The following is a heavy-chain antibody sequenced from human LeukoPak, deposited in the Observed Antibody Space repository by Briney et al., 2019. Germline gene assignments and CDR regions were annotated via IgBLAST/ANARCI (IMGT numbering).Heavy chain of an antibody. CDR1: GFTFSSYA. V-gene: IGHV3-23*01. CDR3: AKSLGIGAFDI. Sequence: GASVKVSCAASGFTFSSYAMSWVRQAPGKGLEWVSAISGSGGSTYYADSVKGRFTISRDNSKNTLYLQMNSLRAEDAAVYYCAKSLGIGAFDIWGQGTMVTVSS. J-gene: IGHJ3*02. CDR2: ISGSGGST. D-gene: IGHD1-26*01.